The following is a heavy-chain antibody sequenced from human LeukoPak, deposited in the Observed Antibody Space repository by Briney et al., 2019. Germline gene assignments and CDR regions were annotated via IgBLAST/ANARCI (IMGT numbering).Heavy chain of an antibody. J-gene: IGHJ3*02. CDR3: ARSRLYCSGGSCTRDAFDI. CDR2: IYHSGRT. Sequence: SETLSLTCTVSGYSISSGYYWGWIRQPPGKGLEWIGSIYHSGRTYYNPSLKSRVTISVDTSKNQFSLKLSSVTAADTAVYYCARSRLYCSGGSCTRDAFDIWGQGTMVTVSS. CDR1: GYSISSGYY. V-gene: IGHV4-38-2*02. D-gene: IGHD2-15*01.